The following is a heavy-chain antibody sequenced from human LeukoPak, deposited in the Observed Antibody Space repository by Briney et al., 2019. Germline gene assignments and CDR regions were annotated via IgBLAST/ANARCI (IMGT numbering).Heavy chain of an antibody. J-gene: IGHJ4*02. V-gene: IGHV3-23*01. D-gene: IGHD3-16*02. CDR3: AKDMITFGGVISYYFDY. CDR2: ISGSGGST. Sequence: GGSLRLSCAASGFTFSSYAMSWVREAPGKGLGWVSAISGSGGSTYYADSVKGRFTISRDNSKNTLYLQINSLRAEDTAVYYCAKDMITFGGVISYYFDYWGQGTLVTVSS. CDR1: GFTFSSYA.